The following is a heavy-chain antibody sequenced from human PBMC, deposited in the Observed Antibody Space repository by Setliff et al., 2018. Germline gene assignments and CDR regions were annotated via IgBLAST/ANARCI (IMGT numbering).Heavy chain of an antibody. J-gene: IGHJ4*02. Sequence: GASVKVSCKASGYTFSNYGVTWVRQAPGQGLEWMGWVTIYNGNTKYAQSLQGRLTLTTDISTSTAYMELGSLTTDDTAVYYCARVGSMVRGKNILRHFDYWGQGIQVTVSS. V-gene: IGHV1-18*01. D-gene: IGHD3-10*01. CDR1: GYTFSNYG. CDR3: ARVGSMVRGKNILRHFDY. CDR2: VTIYNGNT.